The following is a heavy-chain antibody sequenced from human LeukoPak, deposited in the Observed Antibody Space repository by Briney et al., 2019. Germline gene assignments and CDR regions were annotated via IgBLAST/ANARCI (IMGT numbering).Heavy chain of an antibody. V-gene: IGHV1-2*02. J-gene: IGHJ4*02. D-gene: IGHD2-15*01. CDR1: GYTITDYY. CDR2: INPNSGGT. CDR3: ARELPRWYFDY. Sequence: ASVKVSCKASGYTITDYYMHWVRQAPGQGLEWIGWINPNSGGTNYAQKFQGRVTMTRDTSISTAYMELSRLRSDDTAVYYCARELPRWYFDYWGQGTLVTVSS.